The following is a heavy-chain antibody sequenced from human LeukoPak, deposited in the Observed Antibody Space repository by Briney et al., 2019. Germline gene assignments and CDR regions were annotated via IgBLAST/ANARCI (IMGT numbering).Heavy chain of an antibody. V-gene: IGHV4-39*01. Sequence: SETLSLTCTVSGGSIRSSSYYWGWIRQPPGKGLEWIGSIYYSGSTHYNPSLKSLVTISVDTSKNQLSLKLSSVTAAHTAMYYCARNSTYYYDRSTYSYFDDWGQGTLVTVSS. D-gene: IGHD3-22*01. J-gene: IGHJ4*02. CDR1: GGSIRSSSYY. CDR2: IYYSGST. CDR3: ARNSTYYYDRSTYSYFDD.